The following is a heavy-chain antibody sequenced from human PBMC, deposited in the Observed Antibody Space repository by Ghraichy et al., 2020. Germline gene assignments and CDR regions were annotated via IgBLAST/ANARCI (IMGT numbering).Heavy chain of an antibody. J-gene: IGHJ6*02. CDR2: ISYDGSNK. D-gene: IGHD6-25*01. Sequence: GGSLRLSCAASGFTFSSYAMHWVRQAPGKGLEWVAVISYDGSNKYYADSVKGRFTISRDNSKNTLYLQMNSLRAEDTAVYYCARDLGSGFQPSPYYYYGMDVWGQGTTVTVSS. V-gene: IGHV3-30-3*01. CDR3: ARDLGSGFQPSPYYYYGMDV. CDR1: GFTFSSYA.